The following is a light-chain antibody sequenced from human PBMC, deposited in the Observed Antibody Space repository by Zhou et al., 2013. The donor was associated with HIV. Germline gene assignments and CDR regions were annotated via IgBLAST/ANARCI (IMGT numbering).Light chain of an antibody. Sequence: DIQLTQSPSTLSASLGDRVTITCRASQSISGWLAWYQQKPGKAPKLLIYKASSLESGVPSRFSGSGSGTEFTLTISSLQPDDFATYYCQQYNSFSPWTFGQGTKVEIK. J-gene: IGKJ1*01. CDR3: QQYNSFSPWT. V-gene: IGKV1-5*03. CDR1: QSISGW. CDR2: KAS.